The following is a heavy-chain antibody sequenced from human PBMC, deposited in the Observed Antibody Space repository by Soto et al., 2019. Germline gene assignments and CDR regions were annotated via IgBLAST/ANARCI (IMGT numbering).Heavy chain of an antibody. CDR1: GFTFSSYA. Sequence: PGGSLRLSCAASGFTFSSYAMSWVRQAPGKGLEWVSAIIGSGGSTYYADSVKGRFTISRDNSKNTLYLQMNSLRAEDTAVYYCAKDFFPQLERGLFDYWGQGTLVTVSS. D-gene: IGHD1-1*01. CDR2: IIGSGGST. J-gene: IGHJ4*02. CDR3: AKDFFPQLERGLFDY. V-gene: IGHV3-23*01.